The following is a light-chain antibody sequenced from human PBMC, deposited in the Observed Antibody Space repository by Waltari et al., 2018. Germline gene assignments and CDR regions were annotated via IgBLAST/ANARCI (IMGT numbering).Light chain of an antibody. Sequence: DIVMLQSPASPAVSLGGRATITCRSRPSVLYGPTNKNFLAWYQQKPGQPPKLLIYWAATRESGVPDRFSGSGSGTDFTLTISSLQAEDVAVYYCQQYLYDPLTFGVGTKVEIK. V-gene: IGKV4-1*01. CDR1: PSVLYGPTNKNF. CDR3: QQYLYDPLT. CDR2: WAA. J-gene: IGKJ4*01.